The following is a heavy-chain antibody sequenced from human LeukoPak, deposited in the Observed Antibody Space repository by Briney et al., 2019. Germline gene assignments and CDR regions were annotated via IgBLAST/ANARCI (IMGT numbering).Heavy chain of an antibody. D-gene: IGHD6-19*01. CDR2: ISWNSGSI. J-gene: IGHJ4*02. Sequence: QPGRSLRLSCAASGFTFDDYAMHWVRQAPGKGLEWVSGISWNSGSIGYADSVKGRFTISRDNAKNSLYLQMNSLRAEDTALYYCAKGPEQWLVLGGYFDYWGQGTLVTVSS. V-gene: IGHV3-9*01. CDR1: GFTFDDYA. CDR3: AKGPEQWLVLGGYFDY.